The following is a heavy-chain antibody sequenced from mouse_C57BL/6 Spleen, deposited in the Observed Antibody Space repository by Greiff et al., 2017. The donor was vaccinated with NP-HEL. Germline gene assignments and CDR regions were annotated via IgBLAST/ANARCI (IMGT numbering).Heavy chain of an antibody. CDR3: ARDEKTSYAMDY. J-gene: IGHJ4*01. V-gene: IGHV5-17*01. CDR1: GFTFSDYG. Sequence: EVKLMESGGGLVKPGGSLKLSCAASGFTFSDYGMHWVRQAPEKGLEWVAYISSGRSTIYYADTVKGRFTISRDNAKNTLFLQMTSLRSEDTAMYYCARDEKTSYAMDYWGQGTSVTVSS. CDR2: ISSGRSTI.